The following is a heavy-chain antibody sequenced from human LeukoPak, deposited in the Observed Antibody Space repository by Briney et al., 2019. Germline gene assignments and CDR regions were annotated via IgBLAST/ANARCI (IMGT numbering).Heavy chain of an antibody. V-gene: IGHV1-18*01. CDR2: ISAYNGNT. Sequence: ASVKVSCKASGYTFTSYGISGVRQAPGQGLEWMGWISAYNGNTNYAQKLQGRVTMTTDTSTSTAYMELRSLRADDTAVYYCATPGQWPVYFDYWGPGIQVTVSS. CDR1: GYTFTSYG. CDR3: ATPGQWPVYFDY. J-gene: IGHJ4*02. D-gene: IGHD6-19*01.